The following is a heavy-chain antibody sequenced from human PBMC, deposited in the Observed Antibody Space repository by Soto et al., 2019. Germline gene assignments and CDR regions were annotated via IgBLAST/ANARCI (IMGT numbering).Heavy chain of an antibody. J-gene: IGHJ6*02. CDR2: ISSSSSYI. V-gene: IGHV3-21*01. D-gene: IGHD3-3*01. CDR3: AREGYYVYGMDV. Sequence: SGGSLRLSCAASGFTFSSYSMNWVRQAPGKGLEWVSSISSSSSYIYYADSVKGRFTISRDNAKNSLYLQMNSLRAEDTAVYYCAREGYYVYGMDVWGQGTTVTVSS. CDR1: GFTFSSYS.